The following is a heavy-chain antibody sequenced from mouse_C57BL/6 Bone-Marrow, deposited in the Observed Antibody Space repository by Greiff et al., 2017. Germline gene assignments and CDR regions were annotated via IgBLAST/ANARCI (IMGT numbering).Heavy chain of an antibody. CDR1: GYTFTSYW. D-gene: IGHD2-4*01. CDR2: IDPSDSYT. V-gene: IGHV1-69*01. J-gene: IGHJ2*01. Sequence: VQLQQPGAELVMPGASVKLSCKASGYTFTSYWMHWVKQRPGQGLEWIGEIDPSDSYTNYNQKVKGKSTLTVDKSSSTAYMQLSSLTSEDSAVYYCAREGIYYDNYFDYWGQGTTLTVSS. CDR3: AREGIYYDNYFDY.